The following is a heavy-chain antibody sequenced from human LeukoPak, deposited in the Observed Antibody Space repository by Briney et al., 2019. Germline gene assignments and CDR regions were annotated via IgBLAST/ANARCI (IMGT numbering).Heavy chain of an antibody. CDR1: GGSFSGYY. CDR3: ARRRVTYCSSTSCYVHYYYYMDV. CDR2: INHSGST. Sequence: SETLSLTCAVYGGSFSGYYWRWIRQPPGEGLEWLGEINHSGSTNYNPSLKSRVTISVDTSKNQFSLKLSSVTAADTAVYYCARRRVTYCSSTSCYVHYYYYMDVWGKGTTVTVSS. V-gene: IGHV4-34*01. D-gene: IGHD2-2*01. J-gene: IGHJ6*03.